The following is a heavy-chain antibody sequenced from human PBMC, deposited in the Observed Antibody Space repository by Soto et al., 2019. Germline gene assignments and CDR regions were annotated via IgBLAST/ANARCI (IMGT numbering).Heavy chain of an antibody. V-gene: IGHV3-48*01. CDR2: ISSSSSTI. D-gene: IGHD3-9*01. CDR1: GFTFSSYS. Sequence: GGSLRLSCAASGFTFSSYSMNWVRQAPGKGLEWVSYISSSSSTIYYADSVKGRFTISRDNAKNSLYLQMNSLRAEDTAVYYCAGSPLRYSLSSAFDIWGQGTMVTVSS. CDR3: AGSPLRYSLSSAFDI. J-gene: IGHJ3*02.